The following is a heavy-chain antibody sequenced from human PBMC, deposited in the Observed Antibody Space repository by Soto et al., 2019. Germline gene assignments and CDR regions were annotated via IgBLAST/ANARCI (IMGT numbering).Heavy chain of an antibody. D-gene: IGHD3-10*01. CDR3: ARRGRMYCYYMDV. CDR1: GYSFTSYW. J-gene: IGHJ6*03. Sequence: PGESLKISCKGSGYSFTSYWSGWGRQMPGKGLEWMGIIYPGDSDTIYSPSFQGQVTISADKSNSPAYLQWSSLKASDTAMYYCARRGRMYCYYMDVWGKGTTVTVSS. V-gene: IGHV5-51*01. CDR2: IYPGDSDT.